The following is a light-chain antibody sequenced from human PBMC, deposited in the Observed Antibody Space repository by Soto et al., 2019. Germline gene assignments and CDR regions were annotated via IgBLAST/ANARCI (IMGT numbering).Light chain of an antibody. Sequence: EIVMTQSPATLSVSPGERATLPCRASQSVSSNLAWYQQKPGQAPRLLIYGASTRATGIPARFSGSGSGTEFSRTISTLQSEDSAVYSCQQYNNWPWTFGQGTKVEIK. V-gene: IGKV3-15*01. CDR1: QSVSSN. J-gene: IGKJ1*01. CDR3: QQYNNWPWT. CDR2: GAS.